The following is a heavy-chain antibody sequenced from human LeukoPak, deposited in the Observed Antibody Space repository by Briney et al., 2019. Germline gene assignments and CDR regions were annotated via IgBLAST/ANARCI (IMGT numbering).Heavy chain of an antibody. V-gene: IGHV3-23*01. CDR1: GFTFSSYV. Sequence: GGSLRLSCAASGFTFSSYVMRWVRQAPGKGLEWVSTIDGSGVGTYYADSVKGRFTISRDNSKNTLYLQMNSLRAEDTAVYYCATGPPGDDYWGQGTLVTVSS. CDR2: IDGSGVGT. CDR3: ATGPPGDDY. J-gene: IGHJ4*02. D-gene: IGHD3-16*01.